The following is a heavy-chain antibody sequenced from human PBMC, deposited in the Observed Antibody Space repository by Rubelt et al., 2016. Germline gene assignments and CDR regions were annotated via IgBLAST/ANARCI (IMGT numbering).Heavy chain of an antibody. Sequence: QVTLRESGPALVKPTQTLTLTCTFSGFSLSTSGMCVSWIRQPPGKALEWLARIDWDDDKYYSTSLKTRLTISKDTPKNQVVITMTNMDPVDTATYYCARILLPDYYDSSGGMDVWGQGTTVTVSS. CDR3: ARILLPDYYDSSGGMDV. CDR1: GFSLSTSGMC. J-gene: IGHJ6*02. V-gene: IGHV2-70*15. D-gene: IGHD3-22*01. CDR2: IDWDDDK.